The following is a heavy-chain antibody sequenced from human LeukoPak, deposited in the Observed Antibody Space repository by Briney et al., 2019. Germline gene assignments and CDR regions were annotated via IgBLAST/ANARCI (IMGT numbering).Heavy chain of an antibody. CDR2: INHSGST. J-gene: IGHJ4*02. Sequence: SETLSLTCAVYGGSFSGYYWGWIRQPPGKGLEWIGEINHSGSTNYNPSLKSRVTISVDTSKNQFSLKPSSVTAADSAVYFCARYLSGDYKHPYDSWGQGTLVTVSS. D-gene: IGHD3-10*02. CDR3: ARYLSGDYKHPYDS. V-gene: IGHV4-34*01. CDR1: GGSFSGYY.